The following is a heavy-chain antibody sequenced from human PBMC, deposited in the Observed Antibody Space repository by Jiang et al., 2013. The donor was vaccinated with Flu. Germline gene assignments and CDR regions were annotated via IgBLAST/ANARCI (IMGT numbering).Heavy chain of an antibody. CDR2: INPSAGST. V-gene: IGHV1-46*01. J-gene: IGHJ4*02. Sequence: SGAEVKKPGASVKVSCKASGYTFTTYYMHWVRQAPGQGLEWMGIINPSAGSTTYAQKFQGRVTMTRDTSTSTVYMELSSLRSEDTAMYYCARDTVRYFDWKGGCNYWGQGTPGHRLL. D-gene: IGHD3-9*01. CDR3: ARDTVRYFDWKGGCNY. CDR1: GYTFTTYY.